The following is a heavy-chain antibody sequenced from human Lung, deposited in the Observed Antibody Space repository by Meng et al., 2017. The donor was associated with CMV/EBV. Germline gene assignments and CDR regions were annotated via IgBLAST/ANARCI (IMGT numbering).Heavy chain of an antibody. J-gene: IGHJ4*02. CDR1: GFRFDDYG. CDR3: AKDLLLFGGPNAYFEQ. Sequence: SCAASGFRFDDYGMHWVCQTPGKGLEWVAFIRHDGTNKFYGASVKGRFTISRDNSKSTVYLQMNSLRPEETALYYCAKDLLLFGGPNAYFEQWGQGKXVTVSS. V-gene: IGHV3-30*02. D-gene: IGHD3-16*01. CDR2: IRHDGTNK.